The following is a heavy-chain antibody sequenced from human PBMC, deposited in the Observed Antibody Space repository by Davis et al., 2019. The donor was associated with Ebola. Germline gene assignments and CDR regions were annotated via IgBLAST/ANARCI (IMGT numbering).Heavy chain of an antibody. D-gene: IGHD2-2*01. J-gene: IGHJ5*02. V-gene: IGHV1-2*06. CDR3: ARDRCTSTNCLRRFDP. CDR2: INPSTSGT. Sequence: ASVKVSCKVSGYTFTGYYVNWVRQAPGQGLEWVGRINPSTSGTNYLQKFQGRVTMTRDTSISTAYMELSRLRSDDTAVYYCARDRCTSTNCLRRFDPWGQGTLVTVSS. CDR1: GYTFTGYY.